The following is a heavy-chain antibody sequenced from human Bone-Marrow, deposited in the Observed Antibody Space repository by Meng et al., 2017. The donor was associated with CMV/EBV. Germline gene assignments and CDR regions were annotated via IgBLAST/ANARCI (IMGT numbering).Heavy chain of an antibody. Sequence: GGSLRLSCPASGFTFSDYYMNWVRQAPGKGLEWVSSSSSSSTVYYADSVKGRFTISRDNAKNSLYLQMNSLRAEDTAVYYCARLEGSGSYFNAGLDYWGQRSLVTVSS. V-gene: IGHV3-69-1*02. D-gene: IGHD3-10*01. J-gene: IGHJ4*02. CDR3: ARLEGSGSYFNAGLDY. CDR2: SSSSSTV. CDR1: GFTFSDYY.